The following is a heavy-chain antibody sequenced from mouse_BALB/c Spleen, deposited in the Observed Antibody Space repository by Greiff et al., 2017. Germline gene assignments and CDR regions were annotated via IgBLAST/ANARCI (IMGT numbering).Heavy chain of an antibody. J-gene: IGHJ3*01. CDR3: ALNYYGSSPRFPY. CDR2: IDPANGNT. CDR1: GFNIKDTY. V-gene: IGHV14-3*02. Sequence: EVQLQQSGAELVKPGASVKLSCTASGFNIKDTYMHWVKQRPEQGLEWIGRIDPANGNTKYDPKFQGKATITADTSSNTAYLQLSSLTSEDTAVYYCALNYYGSSPRFPYWGQGTLVTVSA. D-gene: IGHD1-1*01.